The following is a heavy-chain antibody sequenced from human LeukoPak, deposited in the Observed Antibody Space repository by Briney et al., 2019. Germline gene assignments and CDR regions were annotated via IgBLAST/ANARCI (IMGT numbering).Heavy chain of an antibody. CDR1: GYTFTSYY. CDR2: INPSGGST. Sequence: ASVKVSCKASGYTFTSYYMHWVRQAPGQGLEWMGIINPSGGSTSYAQKFQGRVTMTRDTSTSTVYMELSSLRSEDTAVYYCARALPHRRLMDTTMEQHWFDPWGQGTLVTVSS. J-gene: IGHJ5*02. CDR3: ARALPHRRLMDTTMEQHWFDP. D-gene: IGHD5-18*01. V-gene: IGHV1-46*01.